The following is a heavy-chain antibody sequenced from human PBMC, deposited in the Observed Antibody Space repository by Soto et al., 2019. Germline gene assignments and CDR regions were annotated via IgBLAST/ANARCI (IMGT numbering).Heavy chain of an antibody. CDR3: ARDFRLVFDY. CDR1: GGSIRSGGYY. J-gene: IGHJ4*02. V-gene: IGHV4-31*03. Sequence: SETLSLTCPVSGGSIRSGGYYWSWIRQHPGKGLEWIGYIYYSGSTYYNPSLKSRVTISVDTSKNQFSLKLSSVTAADTAVYYCARDFRLVFDYWGQGTLVTVSS. D-gene: IGHD3-22*01. CDR2: IYYSGST.